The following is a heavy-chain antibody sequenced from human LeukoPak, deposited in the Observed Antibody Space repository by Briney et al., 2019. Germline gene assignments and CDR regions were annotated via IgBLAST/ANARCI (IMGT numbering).Heavy chain of an antibody. V-gene: IGHV3-11*03. Sequence: KPGGSLRLSCVVSGLPFSDYYMNWIRQAPGKGLEWISYISSTSSYTDYADSVKGRFTISRDNAQSTLFLQMNSLRVEDTAVYYCAAGTAADSWGQGTRVAVSS. CDR2: ISSTSSYT. CDR3: AAGTAADS. D-gene: IGHD6-13*01. CDR1: GLPFSDYY. J-gene: IGHJ4*02.